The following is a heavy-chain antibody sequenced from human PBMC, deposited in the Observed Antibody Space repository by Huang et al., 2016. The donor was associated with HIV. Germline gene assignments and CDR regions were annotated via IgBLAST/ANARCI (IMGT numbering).Heavy chain of an antibody. CDR1: GGSFSGYY. CDR2: INHSGST. D-gene: IGHD3-16*01. V-gene: IGHV4-34*01. Sequence: QVQLQQWGAGLLKPSETLSLTCAVYGGSFSGYYWNWIRQSPGKGLEWIGQINHSGSTNYNPSFESRFTISVDTSKNQFSLKLTSLTAADTAVYYCAREVMISFGGPFDPWGHGNLVTISS. CDR3: AREVMISFGGPFDP. J-gene: IGHJ5*02.